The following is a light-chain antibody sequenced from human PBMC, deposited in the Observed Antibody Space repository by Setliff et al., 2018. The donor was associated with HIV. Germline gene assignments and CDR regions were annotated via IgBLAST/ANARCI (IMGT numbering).Light chain of an antibody. Sequence: ALPQPASVSGSPGQSLTISCTGTSGDIGRYNYVSWYQQHPGKAPKLMIYDVNNRPSGVSNRFSGPKSGNTASLTISGLQAEDEADYYCSSYTRTTTLVFGTGTKVTVL. J-gene: IGLJ1*01. V-gene: IGLV2-14*03. CDR2: DVN. CDR1: SGDIGRYNY. CDR3: SSYTRTTTLV.